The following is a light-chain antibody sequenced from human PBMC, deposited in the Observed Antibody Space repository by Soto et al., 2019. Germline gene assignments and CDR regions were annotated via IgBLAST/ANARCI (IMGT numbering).Light chain of an antibody. Sequence: EIVVTQSPGTLSLSPGERATLSCRASQSVSSSYLAWYQQKPGQAPRLLIYAASSRATGIPDRFSGSGSGTDFTLTISRLEPEDFAVYYCQQYGSSPPITFGRGTRLEIK. CDR2: AAS. J-gene: IGKJ5*01. V-gene: IGKV3-20*01. CDR3: QQYGSSPPIT. CDR1: QSVSSSY.